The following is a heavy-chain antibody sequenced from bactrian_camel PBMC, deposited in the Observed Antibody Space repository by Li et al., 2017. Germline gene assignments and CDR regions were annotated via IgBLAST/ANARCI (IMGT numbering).Heavy chain of an antibody. CDR1: VDTIGRYC. Sequence: HVQLVESGGGSVQVGGSLRLSCVASVDTIGRYCMGWFRQAPGKEREGVAAIDSDGHTSVADSVKGRFTVSRDNAKNTLYLQMNSLKPEDTVMYYCAAVYNFKGICTGGYRPFADFGYWGQGTQVTVS. CDR2: IDSDGHT. J-gene: IGHJ6*01. CDR3: AAVYNFKGICTGGYRPFADFGY. D-gene: IGHD7*01. V-gene: IGHV3S55*01.